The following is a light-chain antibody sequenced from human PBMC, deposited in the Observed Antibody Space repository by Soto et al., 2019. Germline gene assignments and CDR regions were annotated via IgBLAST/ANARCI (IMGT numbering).Light chain of an antibody. CDR2: DAS. Sequence: EIVLPQSPATLSLSPGERATLSCRASQSLFSSLAWFQQKPGQAPRLLIYDASNRATGIPARFSGSGFGTDFTLTISSLEPEDFAVYYCQQRRNLPWTFGPGTKVDIK. J-gene: IGKJ3*01. CDR1: QSLFSS. V-gene: IGKV3-11*01. CDR3: QQRRNLPWT.